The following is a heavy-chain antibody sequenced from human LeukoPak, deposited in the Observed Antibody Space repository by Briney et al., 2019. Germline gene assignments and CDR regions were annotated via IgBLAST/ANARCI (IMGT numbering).Heavy chain of an antibody. CDR2: IHYSGST. J-gene: IGHJ3*02. CDR1: GGSISSSSQY. Sequence: SETLSLTCTVSGGSISSSSQYWGWIRQPPGKGLEWIASIHYSGSTNYNPSLKSRFTISVDTSKNQVSLKLSSVTAADTAVYYCAKHESLIAFDIWGQGTMVTVSS. V-gene: IGHV4-39*01. CDR3: AKHESLIAFDI.